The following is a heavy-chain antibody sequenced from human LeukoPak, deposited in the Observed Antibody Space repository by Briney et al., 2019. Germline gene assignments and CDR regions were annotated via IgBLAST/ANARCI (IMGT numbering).Heavy chain of an antibody. Sequence: GGSLRLSCAAYGFIFRSHTMNWVRQAPGKGLEWVSYISSTSGTIYYADSVKGRFTISRDNAKNSLYLQMNSLRDEDTAVYYCARDYYGMDVWGQGTTVTVFS. CDR3: ARDYYGMDV. CDR1: GFIFRSHT. CDR2: ISSTSGTI. J-gene: IGHJ6*02. V-gene: IGHV3-48*02.